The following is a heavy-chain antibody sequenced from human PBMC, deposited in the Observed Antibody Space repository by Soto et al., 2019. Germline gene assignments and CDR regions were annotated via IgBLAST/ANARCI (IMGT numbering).Heavy chain of an antibody. CDR3: ATYRRTDPEGSTLDY. Sequence: PSETLFLTCTVSGDSINNYYWSWIRQPPGKRLEWIGYIYYTGSTTYNPSLESRVTMSVDTSKNQCSLQLNSVNAADTAVYYCATYRRTDPEGSTLDYWGRGTLVTVSS. CDR2: IYYTGST. CDR1: GDSINNYY. V-gene: IGHV4-59*01. J-gene: IGHJ4*02. D-gene: IGHD1-1*01.